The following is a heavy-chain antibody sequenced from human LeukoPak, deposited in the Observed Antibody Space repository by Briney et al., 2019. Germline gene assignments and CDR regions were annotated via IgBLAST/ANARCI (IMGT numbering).Heavy chain of an antibody. CDR1: GFTFSDYY. Sequence: GGSLRLSCAASGFTFSDYYMSWIRQAPGKGLEWVSYISSSGSTIYYADSVKGRFTISRDNSKNTLYLQMNSLRAEDTAVYYCAREKHYDILTGAGIYGMDVWGQGTTVTVSS. J-gene: IGHJ6*02. V-gene: IGHV3-11*04. CDR2: ISSSGSTI. D-gene: IGHD3-9*01. CDR3: AREKHYDILTGAGIYGMDV.